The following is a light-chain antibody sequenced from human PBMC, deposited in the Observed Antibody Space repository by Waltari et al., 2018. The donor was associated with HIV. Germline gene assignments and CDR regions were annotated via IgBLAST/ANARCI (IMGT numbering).Light chain of an antibody. CDR2: SNN. Sequence: QSVLTQPPSASGTPGQRVTISCSGSSSNIGSNTVNWYQQLPGTAPKLLIYSNNQRPSGGPDRFSGSKSGTSASLAISGRQSEDEADYYCAAWDDSLNAVVFGGGTKLTVL. J-gene: IGLJ2*01. CDR1: SSNIGSNT. V-gene: IGLV1-44*01. CDR3: AAWDDSLNAVV.